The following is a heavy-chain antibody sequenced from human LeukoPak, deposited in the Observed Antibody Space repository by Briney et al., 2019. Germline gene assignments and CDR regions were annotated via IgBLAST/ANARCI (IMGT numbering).Heavy chain of an antibody. Sequence: LSGGSLRLSCAASGFTFSSYGMHWVRQAPGKGLEWVAFIRYDGSNKYYADSVKGRFTISRDNSKNTLYLQMNSLRAEDTAVYYCAKARKNPSPYFDYWAREPWSPSPQ. CDR2: IRYDGSNK. CDR3: AKARKNPSPYFDY. CDR1: GFTFSSYG. J-gene: IGHJ4*02. V-gene: IGHV3-30*02. D-gene: IGHD1-14*01.